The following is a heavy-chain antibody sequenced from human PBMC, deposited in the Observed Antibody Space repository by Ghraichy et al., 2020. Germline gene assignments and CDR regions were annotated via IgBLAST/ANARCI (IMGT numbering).Heavy chain of an antibody. CDR3: SNEGYSGYVRYFDY. V-gene: IGHV4-39*01. J-gene: IGHJ4*02. D-gene: IGHD5-12*01. Sequence: SETLSLTCTVSGGSISSSSYYWGWIRQPPGKGLEWIGSIYYSGSTYYNPSLKSRVTISVDTSKNQFSLKLSSVTAADPAVYYWSNEGYSGYVRYFDYWGQGTLVTVSS. CDR2: IYYSGST. CDR1: GGSISSSSYY.